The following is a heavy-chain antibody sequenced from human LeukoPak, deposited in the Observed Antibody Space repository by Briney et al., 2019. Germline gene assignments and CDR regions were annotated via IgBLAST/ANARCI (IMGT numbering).Heavy chain of an antibody. CDR1: GFNLRTYW. CDR2: INGEGSRI. D-gene: IGHD3-22*01. J-gene: IGHJ5*02. CDR3: AKTPLARYYYDSSGYYFNWFDP. V-gene: IGHV3-74*01. Sequence: GGSLRLSCAVTGFNLRTYWIHWVRHSPGRGLEWVARINGEGSRISYADSVRGRFTISRDNAKNTAYLQMNSLRAEDTAVYYCAKTPLARYYYDSSGYYFNWFDPWGQGTLVTVSS.